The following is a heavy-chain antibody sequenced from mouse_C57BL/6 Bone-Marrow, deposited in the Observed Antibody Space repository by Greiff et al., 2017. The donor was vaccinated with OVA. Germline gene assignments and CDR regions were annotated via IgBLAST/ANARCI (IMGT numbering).Heavy chain of an antibody. D-gene: IGHD2-4*01. CDR2: IWGVGST. V-gene: IGHV2-6*01. CDR3: ASERDYDGFAY. J-gene: IGHJ3*01. Sequence: VKLVASGPGLVAPSQSLSITCTVSGFSLTSYGVDWVRQSPGKGLEWLGVIWGVGSTNYNSALKSRLSISKDNSKSQVFLKMNSLQTDDTAMYYCASERDYDGFAYWGQGTLVTVSA. CDR1: GFSLTSYG.